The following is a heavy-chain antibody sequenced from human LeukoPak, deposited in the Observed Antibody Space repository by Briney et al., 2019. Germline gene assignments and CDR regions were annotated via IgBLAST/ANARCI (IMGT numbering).Heavy chain of an antibody. CDR2: INTNSGAT. CDR1: GYVFTGHH. J-gene: IGHJ4*02. Sequence: ASVTVSCKSSGYVFTGHHIHWLRQAPGQGLAWMGWINTNSGATNYAQKFQGRVTMTRDTSISTAYMELSRLRSDDTAFYYCAKTRRDGYNNDLDYWGQGTLVTVSS. V-gene: IGHV1-2*02. D-gene: IGHD5-24*01. CDR3: AKTRRDGYNNDLDY.